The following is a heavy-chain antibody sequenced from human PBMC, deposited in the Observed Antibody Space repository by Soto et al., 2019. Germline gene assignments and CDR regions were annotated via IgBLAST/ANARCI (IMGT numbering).Heavy chain of an antibody. J-gene: IGHJ6*02. Sequence: SQTPSLTCAISGDSVSSNSAAWNWIRQSPSRGLEWLGRTYYRSKWYNDYAVSVKSRITINPDTSKNQFSLQLNSVTPEDTAVYYCARDTSRITMILVGGRGYGMDVGGRGTTVTV. CDR2: TYYRSKWYN. CDR3: ARDTSRITMILVGGRGYGMDV. D-gene: IGHD3-22*01. CDR1: GDSVSSNSAA. V-gene: IGHV6-1*01.